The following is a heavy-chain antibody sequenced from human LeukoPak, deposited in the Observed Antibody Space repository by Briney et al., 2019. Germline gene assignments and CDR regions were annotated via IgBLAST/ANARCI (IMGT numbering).Heavy chain of an antibody. Sequence: GGSLRLSCAASGFTVSSNYMSWGRQAPGKGLEWVSVLYIDGSTYYADSVKGRFTISRDKSKNTLYLQMNSLRAEDTAVYYCARVDTAMVSHGHVDYWGQGTLVTVSS. CDR1: GFTVSSNY. J-gene: IGHJ4*02. CDR2: LYIDGST. D-gene: IGHD5-18*01. V-gene: IGHV3-66*01. CDR3: ARVDTAMVSHGHVDY.